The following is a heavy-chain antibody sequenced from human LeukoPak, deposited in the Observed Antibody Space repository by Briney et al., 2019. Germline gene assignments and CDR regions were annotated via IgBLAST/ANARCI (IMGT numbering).Heavy chain of an antibody. J-gene: IGHJ4*02. CDR3: ARGAAGTVPFDY. V-gene: IGHV4-59*08. Sequence: SETLSLTCAVSGGSISSYYWRWIRQPPGKGLEWIGYTHYSGSTDYNPSLKTRVTISVDTSKNQFSLKLSSVTAADTAVYYCARGAAGTVPFDYWGQGTLVTVSS. CDR2: THYSGST. D-gene: IGHD6-13*01. CDR1: GGSISSYY.